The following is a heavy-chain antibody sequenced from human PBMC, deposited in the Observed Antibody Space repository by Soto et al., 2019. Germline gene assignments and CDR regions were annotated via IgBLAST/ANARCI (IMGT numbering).Heavy chain of an antibody. CDR3: ARSTYDFWSGYPTYGMDV. Sequence: GASVKVSCKAPGYTFTSYGISWVRQAPGQGLEWMGWISAYNGNTNYAQKLQGRVTMTTDTSTSTAYMELRSLRSDDTAVYYCARSTYDFWSGYPTYGMDVWGQGTTVTVSS. D-gene: IGHD3-3*01. V-gene: IGHV1-18*04. CDR2: ISAYNGNT. CDR1: GYTFTSYG. J-gene: IGHJ6*02.